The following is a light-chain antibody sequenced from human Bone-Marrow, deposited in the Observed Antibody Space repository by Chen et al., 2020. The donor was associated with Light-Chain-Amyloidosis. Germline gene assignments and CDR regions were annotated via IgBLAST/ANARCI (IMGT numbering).Light chain of an antibody. Sequence: SYVLTQPSSVSVAPGQTATIACGGNNIASTSVHWYQQTPGQAPLLVVYDDSYRPSGIPERLSGSNSGNTATLTISRVEAGDEADYYCQVWDRSSDRPVFGGGTKLTVL. CDR1: NIASTS. V-gene: IGLV3-21*02. CDR2: DDS. J-gene: IGLJ3*02. CDR3: QVWDRSSDRPV.